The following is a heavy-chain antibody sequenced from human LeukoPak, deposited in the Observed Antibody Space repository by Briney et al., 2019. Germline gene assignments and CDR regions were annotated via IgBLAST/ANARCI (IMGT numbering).Heavy chain of an antibody. Sequence: ASVKVSCKASGYTFTSYYMHWVRQAPGQGLEWMGIINPSGGSTSYAQKFQGRVTMTRDTSTSTVYMELSSLRSEDTAVYYCATRRTDYDFWSGYQHDYWGQGTLVTVSS. CDR2: INPSGGST. CDR3: ATRRTDYDFWSGYQHDY. V-gene: IGHV1-46*01. D-gene: IGHD3-3*01. CDR1: GYTFTSYY. J-gene: IGHJ4*02.